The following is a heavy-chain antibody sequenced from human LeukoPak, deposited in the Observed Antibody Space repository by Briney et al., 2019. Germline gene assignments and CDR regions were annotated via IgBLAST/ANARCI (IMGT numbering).Heavy chain of an antibody. D-gene: IGHD2-8*02. CDR1: GFTFSTFA. V-gene: IGHV3-23*01. J-gene: IGHJ4*02. CDR2: IFPSGGEI. Sequence: GGSLILSCAASGFTFSTFAMIWVRPPPGKGLEWVSSIFPSGGEIHYADSVRGRFTISRDNSKSTLSLQMNSLRAEDTAIYYCATYRQVLLPFESWGQGTLVTVSS. CDR3: ATYRQVLLPFES.